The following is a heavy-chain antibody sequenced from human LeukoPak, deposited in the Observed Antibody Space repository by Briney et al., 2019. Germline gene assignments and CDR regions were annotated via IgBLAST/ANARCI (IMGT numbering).Heavy chain of an antibody. CDR2: INPNSGGT. V-gene: IGHV1-2*02. CDR3: ARAVLRYFDWLSY. CDR1: GYTFTGYY. D-gene: IGHD3-9*01. J-gene: IGHJ4*02. Sequence: ASVKVSCKASGYTFTGYYMHWVRQAPGQGLEWMGWINPNSGGTNYAQKFQGRVTTTRDTSISTAYMELSRLRSDDTAVYYCARAVLRYFDWLSYWGQGTLVTVSS.